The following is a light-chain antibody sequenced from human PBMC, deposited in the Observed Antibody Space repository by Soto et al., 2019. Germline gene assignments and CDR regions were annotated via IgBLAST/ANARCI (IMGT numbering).Light chain of an antibody. CDR3: HQYVSLPGT. V-gene: IGKV3-20*01. J-gene: IGKJ1*01. CDR2: GAS. Sequence: ESVLTQSPGTLSLSPGERATLSCRASQSVSSGYLAWYQQKPGQAPRLLIFGASSRATGIPDRFTGSGSGTDFTLTISRLEPEDFAVYYCHQYVSLPGTLGQGTKVDIK. CDR1: QSVSSGY.